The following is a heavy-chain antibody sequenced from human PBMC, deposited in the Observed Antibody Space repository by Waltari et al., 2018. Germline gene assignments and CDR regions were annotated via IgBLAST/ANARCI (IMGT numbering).Heavy chain of an antibody. CDR2: IYYSGST. CDR1: GGSISSYY. D-gene: IGHD6-13*01. J-gene: IGHJ4*02. Sequence: QVQLQESGPGLVKPSETLSLTCTVSGGSISSYYWSWIRQPPGKGLEWIGYIYYSGSTNYNPSLKSRVTISVDTSKNQFSLKLSSVTAADTAVYYCARESCSSHIDYWGQGTLVTVSS. V-gene: IGHV4-59*01. CDR3: ARESCSSHIDY.